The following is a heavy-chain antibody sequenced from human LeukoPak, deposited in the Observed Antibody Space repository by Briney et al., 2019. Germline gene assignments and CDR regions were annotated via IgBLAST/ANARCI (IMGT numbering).Heavy chain of an antibody. Sequence: GGSLRLSCAASGFTFSSYSMNWVRQAPGKGLEWVSSISSSSSYIYYADSVKGRFTISRDNAKNSLYLQMNSLRAEDTAVYYCARVGCSGGSCYRGDAFDIWGQGTMVTVSS. V-gene: IGHV3-21*01. D-gene: IGHD2-15*01. CDR2: ISSSSSYI. CDR3: ARVGCSGGSCYRGDAFDI. J-gene: IGHJ3*02. CDR1: GFTFSSYS.